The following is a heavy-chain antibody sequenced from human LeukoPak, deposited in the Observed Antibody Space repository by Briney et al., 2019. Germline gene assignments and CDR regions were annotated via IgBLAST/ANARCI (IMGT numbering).Heavy chain of an antibody. CDR1: GFTFDDYA. J-gene: IGHJ4*02. V-gene: IGHV3-9*03. D-gene: IGHD2-2*01. Sequence: GRSLRLSCAASGFTFDDYAMHWVRHAPGKGLEWVSGISWNSDSIGYADSVKGRFTISRDNAKNSLYLQMNSLRAEDMALYYCAKGYQLLSTPTFDYWGQGTLVTVSS. CDR3: AKGYQLLSTPTFDY. CDR2: ISWNSDSI.